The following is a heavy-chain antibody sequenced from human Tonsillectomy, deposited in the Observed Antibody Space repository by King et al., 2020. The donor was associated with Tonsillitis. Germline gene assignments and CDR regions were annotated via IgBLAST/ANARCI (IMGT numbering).Heavy chain of an antibody. CDR3: ARYFGSYELDP. J-gene: IGHJ5*02. CDR1: GGSFSGYY. Sequence: VQLQQWGAGLLKPSETLSLTCAVYGGSFSGYYWSWIRQPPGKGLEWIGEINQSGSTNYNPSLKSRVTISVDTSKNQFSLQLSCVTAADTAVYYCARYFGSYELDPWGQGTLVTVSS. V-gene: IGHV4-34*01. D-gene: IGHD2-21*01. CDR2: INQSGST.